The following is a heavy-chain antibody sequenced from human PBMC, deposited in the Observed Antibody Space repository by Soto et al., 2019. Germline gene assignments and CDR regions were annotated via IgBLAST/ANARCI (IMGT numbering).Heavy chain of an antibody. J-gene: IGHJ2*01. CDR3: VKSPWSRRGDLDL. V-gene: IGHV3-9*01. D-gene: IGHD2-8*01. CDR1: GFSFDDND. CDR2: ISWNSATI. Sequence: EVELVESGGGLAQTGGSLRLSCAGSGFSFDDNDMYWVRGVPGKGLEWVSGISWNSATIGYADSVKGRFTISRDNAKNSLYLEMSPLRPEDTAIYYCVKSPWSRRGDLDLWGRGTLVTVSS.